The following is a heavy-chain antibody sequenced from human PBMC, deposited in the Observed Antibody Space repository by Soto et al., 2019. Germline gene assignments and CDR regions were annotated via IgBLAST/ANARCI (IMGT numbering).Heavy chain of an antibody. CDR1: GFTFSSYA. CDR3: AKHYYDSSGYYYAFDY. Sequence: ESGGGLVQPGGSLRLSCAASGFTFSSYAMSWVRQAPGKGLEWVSVISGSGGSTYYADSVKGRFTISRDNSKNTLYLQMNSLRAEDTAVYYCAKHYYDSSGYYYAFDYWGQGTLVTVSS. J-gene: IGHJ4*02. CDR2: ISGSGGST. V-gene: IGHV3-23*01. D-gene: IGHD3-22*01.